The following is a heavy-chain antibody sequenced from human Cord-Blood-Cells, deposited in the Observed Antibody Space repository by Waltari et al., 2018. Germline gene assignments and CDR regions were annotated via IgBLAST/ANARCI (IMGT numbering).Heavy chain of an antibody. CDR1: GGSISSSSYY. Sequence: QLQLQESGPGLVKPSETLSLTCTVSGGSISSSSYYWGWIRQPPGKGLEWIGSIYYSGSTCCNPSLQSRVTIFGDTSKHQFSLKLGFLAAADTAVYYCAGRGVGPNWYFDLWGRGTLVTGSS. V-gene: IGHV4-39*01. D-gene: IGHD1-26*01. J-gene: IGHJ2*01. CDR3: AGRGVGPNWYFDL. CDR2: IYYSGST.